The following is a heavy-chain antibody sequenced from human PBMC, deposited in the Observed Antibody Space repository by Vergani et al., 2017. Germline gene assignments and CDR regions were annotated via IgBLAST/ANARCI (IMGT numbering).Heavy chain of an antibody. Sequence: EVQLLESGGGLVQPGGSLRLSCAASGFTFSSYAMSWVRQAPGKGLEWVSAISGSGGSTYYADSVKGRFTISRDNSKNTLYLQMNSLRAEDTAVYYCAKPSRLLWFGELHNWFDPWGQGTLVTVSS. V-gene: IGHV3-23*01. CDR2: ISGSGGST. J-gene: IGHJ5*02. D-gene: IGHD3-10*01. CDR3: AKPSRLLWFGELHNWFDP. CDR1: GFTFSSYA.